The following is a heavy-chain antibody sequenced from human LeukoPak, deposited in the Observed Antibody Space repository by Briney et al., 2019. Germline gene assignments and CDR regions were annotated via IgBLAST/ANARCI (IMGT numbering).Heavy chain of an antibody. Sequence: SETLYLTCTVSGGSISSSSYYWGWVRQPPGKGLEWIGSIYYSGSTYYNSSLKSRVTISVDTSKNQVSLKLSSVTAADTAVYYCARLRGYSYGDFDYWGQGTLVTVSS. CDR3: ARLRGYSYGDFDY. V-gene: IGHV4-39*01. CDR1: GGSISSSSYY. D-gene: IGHD5-18*01. J-gene: IGHJ4*02. CDR2: IYYSGST.